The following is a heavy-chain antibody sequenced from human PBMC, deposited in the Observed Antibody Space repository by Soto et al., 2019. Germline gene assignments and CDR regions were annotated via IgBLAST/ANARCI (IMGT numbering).Heavy chain of an antibody. CDR1: EFTFSTYV. CDR3: VRDFCPVPTCYHL. V-gene: IGHV3-23*01. J-gene: IGHJ4*02. D-gene: IGHD2-2*01. Sequence: GGSLRLSCAASEFTFSTYVMSWVRQAPGKGLEWVSAVSDNGKGIYYADSVRGRFTISRDNSKNTVFLHMNSLSAEVTAVYYCVRDFCPVPTCYHLWGQGALVTVSS. CDR2: VSDNGKGI.